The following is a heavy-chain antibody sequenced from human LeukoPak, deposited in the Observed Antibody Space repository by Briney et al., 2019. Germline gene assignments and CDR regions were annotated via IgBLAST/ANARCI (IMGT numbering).Heavy chain of an antibody. D-gene: IGHD2-2*01. Sequence: ASVKVSCKASGYTFTSYGFSWVRQAPGQGLEWMGWTSGYTGNTNYAQKLQGRVTMTTDTSTSTAYMVLRSLRSDDTAVYYCARAIVVIPAYYCYYMDVWGKGTTVTVSS. J-gene: IGHJ6*03. CDR1: GYTFTSYG. CDR2: TSGYTGNT. CDR3: ARAIVVIPAYYCYYMDV. V-gene: IGHV1-18*01.